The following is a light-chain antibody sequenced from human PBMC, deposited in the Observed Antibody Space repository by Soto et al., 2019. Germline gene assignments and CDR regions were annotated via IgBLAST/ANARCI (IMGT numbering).Light chain of an antibody. CDR1: QYINTR. V-gene: IGKV3-11*01. J-gene: IGKJ1*01. CDR3: HQRQSWPRT. CDR2: QTS. Sequence: EIVLTRSPATLSSFPGDRVTLSCRASQYINTRLAWYQHRPGQAPRLLFYQTSIRAAGIPARFSASGTGTDFTLTISDVQPEDFAVYYCHQRQSWPRTFGQGTKVDI.